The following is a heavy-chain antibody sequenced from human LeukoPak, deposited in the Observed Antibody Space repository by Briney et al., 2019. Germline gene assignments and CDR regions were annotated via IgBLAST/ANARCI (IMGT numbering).Heavy chain of an antibody. CDR1: GFTFSSYS. D-gene: IGHD4-17*01. V-gene: IGHV3-30*03. Sequence: GGSLRLSCAASGFTFSSYSMNWVRQAPGKGLEWVAVISYDGSNKYYADSVKGRFTISRDNSKNTLYLQMNSLRAEDTAVYYCARDPEDYGDYVGFDYWGQGTLVTVSS. CDR2: ISYDGSNK. CDR3: ARDPEDYGDYVGFDY. J-gene: IGHJ4*02.